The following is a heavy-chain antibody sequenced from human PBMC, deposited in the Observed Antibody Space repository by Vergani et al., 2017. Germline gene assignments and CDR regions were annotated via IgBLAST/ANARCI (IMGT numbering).Heavy chain of an antibody. Sequence: QVQLVQSGAEVKKPGSSVKVSCKASGGTFSSYTISWVRQAPGQGLEWMGRIIPILGIANYAQKFQGRVTITADKSTSTAYMELSSLRSEDTAVYYCARVLINPQLDVDYYYYGMDVWGQGSTVTVSS. V-gene: IGHV1-69*02. J-gene: IGHJ6*02. CDR1: GGTFSSYT. D-gene: IGHD6-13*01. CDR2: IIPILGIA. CDR3: ARVLINPQLDVDYYYYGMDV.